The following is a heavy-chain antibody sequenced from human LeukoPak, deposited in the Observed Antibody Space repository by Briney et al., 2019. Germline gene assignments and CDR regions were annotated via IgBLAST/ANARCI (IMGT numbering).Heavy chain of an antibody. CDR3: ARDLHYYDNSGYYQYYYGMDA. J-gene: IGHJ6*02. Sequence: SQTLSLTCAISGDSVFSYSAAWNWIRQSPSRGLEWLGRTYYRSKWYNDYAESVKSRIVINPDTSKNQFSLQLNSVTPEDTAVYYCARDLHYYDNSGYYQYYYGMDAWGQGTTVTVSS. CDR2: TYYRSKWYN. D-gene: IGHD3-22*01. V-gene: IGHV6-1*01. CDR1: GDSVFSYSAA.